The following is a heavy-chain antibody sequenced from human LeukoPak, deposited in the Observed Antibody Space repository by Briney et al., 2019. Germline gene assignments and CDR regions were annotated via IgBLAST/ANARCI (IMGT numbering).Heavy chain of an antibody. CDR2: IWHDGSNK. Sequence: GGSLRLSCLASGFTFDTFGMYWARQAPGKGLEWVAVIWHDGSNKYYTDSVKGRFTISRDNSKNTLYLQMNSLRAEDTAVYYCARISIAAAGDFDFWGQGTLVTVSS. J-gene: IGHJ4*02. V-gene: IGHV3-33*07. D-gene: IGHD6-13*01. CDR1: GFTFDTFG. CDR3: ARISIAAAGDFDF.